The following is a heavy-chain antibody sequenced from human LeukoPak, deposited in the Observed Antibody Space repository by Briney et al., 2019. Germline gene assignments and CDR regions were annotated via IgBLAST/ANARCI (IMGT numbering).Heavy chain of an antibody. V-gene: IGHV4-61*01. CDR3: ARAPHYYGMVFDY. CDR1: GGXVSSGSNY. CDR2: IYYSGST. J-gene: IGHJ4*02. D-gene: IGHD3-10*01. Sequence: SETLSLTCTVSGGXVSSGSNYWSWIRQPPGKRLEWIGYIYYSGSTNYNPSLNSRVTISLDTSKNQFSLKLSSVTAADTAVYYCARAPHYYGMVFDYWGQGTLVTVSS.